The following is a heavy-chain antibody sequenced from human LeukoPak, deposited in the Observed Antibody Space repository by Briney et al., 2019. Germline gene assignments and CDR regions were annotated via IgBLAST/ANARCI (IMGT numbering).Heavy chain of an antibody. V-gene: IGHV3-33*01. J-gene: IGHJ4*02. Sequence: GSLRLSCAASGFTFSSYGMHWVRQAPGKGLEWVAVIWYDGSNKYYADSVKGRFTISRDNSKNTLYLQMNSLRAEDTAVYYCARDNYYDSSGYYFFDYWGQGTLVTVSS. D-gene: IGHD3-22*01. CDR2: IWYDGSNK. CDR1: GFTFSSYG. CDR3: ARDNYYDSSGYYFFDY.